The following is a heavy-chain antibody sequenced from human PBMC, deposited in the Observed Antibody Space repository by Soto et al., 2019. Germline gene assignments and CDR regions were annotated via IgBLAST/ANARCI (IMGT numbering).Heavy chain of an antibody. D-gene: IGHD6-25*01. Sequence: QAQLVQSGTEVKKPGASVKVSCKASGYTFTTYPIHWVRQAPGQSLEWMRWTNAGTGNTKYSQEFQVRVTVMRETSATTAYMELSSLRSEDMAVPQCAGRSDFSTEGPHFDHWGQGALVTVPS. J-gene: IGHJ4*02. CDR3: AGRSDFSTEGPHFDH. CDR1: GYTFTTYP. V-gene: IGHV1-3*02. CDR2: TNAGTGNT.